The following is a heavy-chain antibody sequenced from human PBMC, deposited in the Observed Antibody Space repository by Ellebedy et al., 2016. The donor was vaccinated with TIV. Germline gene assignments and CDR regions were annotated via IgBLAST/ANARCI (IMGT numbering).Heavy chain of an antibody. D-gene: IGHD2-2*01. CDR1: GITFSNAW. V-gene: IGHV3-15*07. J-gene: IGHJ4*02. CDR3: ARSCVSHTCYPFIGH. CDR2: IKSKGDCGTT. Sequence: PGGSLRLSCAASGITFSNAWIHWFRQAPGTGLEWVGRIKSKGDCGTTDYPAPVKGRFTISRDDSKDTLYLQMNCLITEDTAVDFWARSCVSHTCYPFIGHWGQGTLITVSS.